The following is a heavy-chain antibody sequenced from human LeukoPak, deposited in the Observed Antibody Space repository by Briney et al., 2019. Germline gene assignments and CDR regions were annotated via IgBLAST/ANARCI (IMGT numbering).Heavy chain of an antibody. Sequence: PSETLSLTCTVSGGSISSYYWSWIRQPPGKGLEWIGYIYYGGSTNYNPSLKSRVTISVDTSKNQFSLKLSSVTAADTAVYYCARGVVIAPQTFDYWGQGTLVTVSS. CDR2: IYYGGST. V-gene: IGHV4-59*01. CDR3: ARGVVIAPQTFDY. CDR1: GGSISSYY. J-gene: IGHJ4*02. D-gene: IGHD2-21*01.